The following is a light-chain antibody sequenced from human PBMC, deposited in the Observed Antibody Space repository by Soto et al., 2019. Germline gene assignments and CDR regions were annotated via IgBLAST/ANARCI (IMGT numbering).Light chain of an antibody. J-gene: IGKJ2*01. CDR2: GTS. CDR1: QFLSSN. CDR3: QQYSVWPPYT. Sequence: DIVLTQSPVTLSVSPGERATLSCRASQFLSSNLAWYQQKPGQAPRLVIYGTSTRATGIPARFSGSESGTEFTLTISSLQSEDFAVYYCQQYSVWPPYTFGQGTKLEIK. V-gene: IGKV3-15*01.